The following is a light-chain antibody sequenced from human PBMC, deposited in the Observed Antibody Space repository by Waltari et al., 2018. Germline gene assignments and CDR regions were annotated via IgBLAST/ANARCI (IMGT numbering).Light chain of an antibody. J-gene: IGLJ2*01. CDR3: QSYDSSLSGVV. CDR1: TPNIRAGNA. Sequence: QSVLTQPPSVSGAPGQRVTIPCTGSTPNIRAGNAVPWYQQLPGTAPKPLIYGNSNRPSGVPDRFSGSKSGTSASLAITGLQAEDEADYYCQSYDSSLSGVVFGGGTKLTVL. V-gene: IGLV1-40*01. CDR2: GNS.